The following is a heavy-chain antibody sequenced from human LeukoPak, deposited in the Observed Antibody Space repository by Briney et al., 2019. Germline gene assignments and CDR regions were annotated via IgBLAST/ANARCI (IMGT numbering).Heavy chain of an antibody. CDR3: ARGQYCSSTSCYTGGVFDP. J-gene: IGHJ5*02. CDR2: ISYIGST. CDR1: DDSFSSHY. Sequence: SETLSLTCAVSDDSFSSHYWTWIRQPPGKGLEWIGYISYIGSTNYNPSLKSRVTISIDTSKNQFSLKLSSVTAADTAVYYCARGQYCSSTSCYTGGVFDPWGQGTLVTVSS. V-gene: IGHV4-59*11. D-gene: IGHD2-2*02.